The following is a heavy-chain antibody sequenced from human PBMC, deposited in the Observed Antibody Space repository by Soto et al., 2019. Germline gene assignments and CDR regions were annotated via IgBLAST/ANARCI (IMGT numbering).Heavy chain of an antibody. D-gene: IGHD1-20*01. V-gene: IGHV2-5*02. CDR1: GFSLNNDGVG. CDR2: IYWDDDT. Sequence: QITLKESGPPVVKPTQTLTLTCTFSGFSLNNDGVGVGWIRQPPGKAPEWLALIYWDDDTRYSPSLRSRLTITKDSSKNQVVLTVTNMDPVDTATYFCAHSSLHYKKWFDPWGQGTLVTVSS. CDR3: AHSSLHYKKWFDP. J-gene: IGHJ5*02.